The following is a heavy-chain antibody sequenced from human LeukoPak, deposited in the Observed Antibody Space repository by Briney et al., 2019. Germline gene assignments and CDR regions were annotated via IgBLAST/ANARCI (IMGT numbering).Heavy chain of an antibody. CDR3: ASEGSGYCGGDCYRYVDY. J-gene: IGHJ4*02. Sequence: QPGGSLRLSCTASGFTFSSYAMHWVRQAPGKGLEYVSAISSNGGSTYYANSVKGRFTISRDNSKNTLYLQMGSLRAEDMAVYYCASEGSGYCGGDCYRYVDYWGQGTLVTVSS. D-gene: IGHD2-21*02. V-gene: IGHV3-64*01. CDR1: GFTFSSYA. CDR2: ISSNGGST.